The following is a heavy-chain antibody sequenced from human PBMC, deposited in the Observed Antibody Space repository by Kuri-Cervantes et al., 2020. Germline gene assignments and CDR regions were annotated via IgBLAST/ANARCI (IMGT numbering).Heavy chain of an antibody. CDR3: AREDYGGNYYYGMDV. CDR2: ISYGGSNK. J-gene: IGHJ6*02. D-gene: IGHD4-23*01. V-gene: IGHV3-30*03. CDR1: GFTFSSYG. Sequence: GESLKISCAASGFTFSSYGMHWVRQAPGKGLEWVAVISYGGSNKYYAESVKGRFTISRDNSKNTLYLQMNSLRAEDTAVYYCAREDYGGNYYYGMDVWGQGTTVTVSS.